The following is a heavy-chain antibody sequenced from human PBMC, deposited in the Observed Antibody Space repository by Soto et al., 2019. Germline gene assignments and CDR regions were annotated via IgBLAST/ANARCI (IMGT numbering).Heavy chain of an antibody. J-gene: IGHJ6*03. V-gene: IGHV4-34*01. CDR2: INHSGST. CDR3: ARGGYYYMDV. Sequence: TSETLSLTCAVYGGSFSGYYWSWIRQPPGKGLEWIGEINHSGSTNYNPSLKSRVTISVDTSKNQFSLKLSSVTAADTAVYYCARGGYYYMDVWGKGTTVTVSS. CDR1: GGSFSGYY.